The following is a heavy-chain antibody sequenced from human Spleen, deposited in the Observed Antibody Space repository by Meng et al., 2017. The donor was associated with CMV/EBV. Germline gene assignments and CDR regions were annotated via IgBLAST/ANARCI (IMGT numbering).Heavy chain of an antibody. CDR2: ISSSRSYI. Sequence: GESLKISCAASGFTFSNYAMHWVRQAPGKGLEWVSSISSSRSYIYYADSVKGRFTISRDNAKNSLYLQMNSLRAEDTAVYYCARERLYQPLWGDALDVWGQGTMVTVSS. V-gene: IGHV3-21*01. J-gene: IGHJ3*01. CDR1: GFTFSNYA. CDR3: ARERLYQPLWGDALDV. D-gene: IGHD2-2*01.